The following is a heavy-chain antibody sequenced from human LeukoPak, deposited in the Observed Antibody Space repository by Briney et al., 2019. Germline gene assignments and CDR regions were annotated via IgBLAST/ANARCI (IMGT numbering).Heavy chain of an antibody. J-gene: IGHJ4*02. V-gene: IGHV4-34*01. CDR2: SGSA. D-gene: IGHD6-13*01. Sequence: SETLSLTCAVYGGSISTYHWNWIRQSPGKGLEWISGSANCNPSLEGRITTSLDTSKNQFSLKLSSVTAADTAVYYCARGLTPKLAAAYDYWGQGTLVTVSS. CDR3: ARGLTPKLAAAYDY. CDR1: GGSISTYH.